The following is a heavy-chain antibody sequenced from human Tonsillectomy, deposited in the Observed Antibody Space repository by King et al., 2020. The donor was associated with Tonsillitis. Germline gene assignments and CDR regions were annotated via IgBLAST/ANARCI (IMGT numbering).Heavy chain of an antibody. CDR1: GFTFDDYA. CDR3: ARGHSSLSYYFDF. Sequence: VQLVESGGGLVQPGRSLRLSCAASGFTFDDYAMHWVRQAPGKGLEWVSGISWNSGTIGYADSVKGRFTISRDNAKNSLYLQMNSLRAEDTALYYCARGHSSLSYYFDFWGQGTLVSVSS. D-gene: IGHD6-13*01. CDR2: ISWNSGTI. V-gene: IGHV3-9*01. J-gene: IGHJ4*02.